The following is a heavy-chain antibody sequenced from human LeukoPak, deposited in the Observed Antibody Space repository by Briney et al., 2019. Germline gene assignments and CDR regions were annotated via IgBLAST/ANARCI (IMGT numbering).Heavy chain of an antibody. CDR1: GITFSSYA. V-gene: IGHV3-23*01. CDR3: AKGGPRRSSTSRCWENDY. D-gene: IGHD2-2*01. Sequence: PGGSLRLSCVSSGITFSSYAMSWVRQAPGKGLEWVSSISYGDPTTYYADSVKGRFTISRDNSKNTLYLQMSSLRVEDTALYYCAKGGPRRSSTSRCWENDYWGQGTLVTVSS. CDR2: ISYGDPTT. J-gene: IGHJ4*02.